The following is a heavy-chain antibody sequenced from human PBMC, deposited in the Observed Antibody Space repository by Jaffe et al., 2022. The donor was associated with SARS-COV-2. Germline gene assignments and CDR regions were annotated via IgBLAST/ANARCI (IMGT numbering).Heavy chain of an antibody. CDR2: IIPGFGTT. D-gene: IGHD3-16*01. J-gene: IGHJ6*03. V-gene: IGHV1-69*01. Sequence: QMQLVQSGAEVKTPGSSVRVSCKASGVTFSNHGVSWVRDVPGQGLEWMGGIIPGFGTTNYAQKFQGRLTISADDSSNTAYLELSSLTSEDTAVYYCARKGDLLNTDYYYYMDVWGKGTPVTVSS. CDR3: ARKGDLLNTDYYYYMDV. CDR1: GVTFSNHG.